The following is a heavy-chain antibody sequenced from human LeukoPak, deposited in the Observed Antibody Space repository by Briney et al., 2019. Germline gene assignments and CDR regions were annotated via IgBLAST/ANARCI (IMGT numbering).Heavy chain of an antibody. D-gene: IGHD2-15*01. CDR3: TTGKSGGRGGNLDY. CDR2: IKSKTDGGTP. V-gene: IGHV3-15*01. J-gene: IGHJ4*02. CDR1: GSTFSNAW. Sequence: GGSLRLSCAASGSTFSNAWMSWVRQAPGKGPEWVGRIKSKTDGGTPDYAALVKGRFTISRDDSKNMLFLQMNSLKTEDSAVYYCTTGKSGGRGGNLDYWGQGTLVTVSS.